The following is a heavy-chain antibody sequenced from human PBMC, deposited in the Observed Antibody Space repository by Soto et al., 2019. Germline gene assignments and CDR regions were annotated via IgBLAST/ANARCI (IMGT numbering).Heavy chain of an antibody. D-gene: IGHD3-22*01. CDR2: ISSSSSYT. CDR1: GFTFSDYY. Sequence: GGSLILSCAASGFTFSDYYMSWIRQAPGKGLEWVSYISSSSSYTNYADSVKGRFTISRDNAKNSLYLQMNSLRAEDTAVYYCARGDYYDSSGPFSDAFDSWGQGTMVTVS. CDR3: ARGDYYDSSGPFSDAFDS. V-gene: IGHV3-11*06. J-gene: IGHJ3*02.